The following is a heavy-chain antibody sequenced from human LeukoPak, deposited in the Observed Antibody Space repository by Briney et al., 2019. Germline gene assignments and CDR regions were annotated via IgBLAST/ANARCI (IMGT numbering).Heavy chain of an antibody. V-gene: IGHV3-21*05. D-gene: IGHD6-19*01. CDR1: GFTFNTYS. CDR3: ARDGQWLVRDAFDI. J-gene: IGHJ3*02. CDR2: ISSSSSYI. Sequence: GGSLRLSCAASGFTFNTYSMNWVRQAPGKGLEWVSYISSSSSYIYYADSVKGRFTISRDNAKNSLYLQMNSLRAEDTAVYYCARDGQWLVRDAFDIWGQGTMVTVSS.